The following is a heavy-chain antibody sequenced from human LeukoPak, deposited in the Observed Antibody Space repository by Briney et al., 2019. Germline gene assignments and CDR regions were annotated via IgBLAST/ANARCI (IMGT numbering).Heavy chain of an antibody. J-gene: IGHJ5*02. V-gene: IGHV1-18*01. Sequence: ASVKVSCKASGGTFSSYAISWVRQAPGQGLEGMGWISAYNGNTNYAQNLQGRVTMTTDTSTSTAYMELRSLRSDDTAVYYCARVGGPYYDILTGFPAASDPYNWFDPWGQGTLVTVSS. CDR2: ISAYNGNT. CDR1: GGTFSSYA. CDR3: ARVGGPYYDILTGFPAASDPYNWFDP. D-gene: IGHD3-9*01.